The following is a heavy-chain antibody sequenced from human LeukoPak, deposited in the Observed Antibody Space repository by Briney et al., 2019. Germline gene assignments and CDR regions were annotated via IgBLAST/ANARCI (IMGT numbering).Heavy chain of an antibody. Sequence: ASVKVSCKASGYTFTSYGISWVRQAPGQGLEWVGWISAYNGNTNYAQKLQGRVTMTTDTSTSTAYIELRSLRSDDTAVYYCARDGDYGSGSYQNWFDPWGQGTLVTVSS. CDR2: ISAYNGNT. CDR1: GYTFTSYG. CDR3: ARDGDYGSGSYQNWFDP. J-gene: IGHJ5*02. V-gene: IGHV1-18*01. D-gene: IGHD3-10*01.